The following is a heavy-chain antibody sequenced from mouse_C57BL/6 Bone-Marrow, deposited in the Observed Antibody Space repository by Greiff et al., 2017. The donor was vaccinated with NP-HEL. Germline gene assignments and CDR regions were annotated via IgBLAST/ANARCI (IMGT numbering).Heavy chain of an antibody. J-gene: IGHJ3*01. CDR3: ARYLLLFAY. V-gene: IGHV5-6*01. Sequence: EVMLVESGGDLVKPGGSLKLSCAASGFTFSSYGMSWVRQTPDKRLEWVATISSGGSYTYYPDSVKGRFTISRDNAKNTLYLQMSSLKSEDTAMYYCARYLLLFAYWGQGTLVTVSA. CDR1: GFTFSSYG. CDR2: ISSGGSYT. D-gene: IGHD2-1*01.